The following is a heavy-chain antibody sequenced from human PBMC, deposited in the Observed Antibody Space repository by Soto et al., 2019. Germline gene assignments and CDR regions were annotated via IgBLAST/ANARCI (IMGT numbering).Heavy chain of an antibody. CDR1: GFTFSSYW. J-gene: IGHJ5*02. V-gene: IGHV3-7*04. CDR3: ARDHGVGLDP. D-gene: IGHD3-10*01. Sequence: EVQLVESGGGLVQPGGSLRLSCAASGFTFSSYWMSWVRQAPGKGLEWVANIKQDGSEKYYVDSVKGRFTISRDNAKNSQYLQMNSPRAEDKAVYYCARDHGVGLDPWGQGTLVTVSS. CDR2: IKQDGSEK.